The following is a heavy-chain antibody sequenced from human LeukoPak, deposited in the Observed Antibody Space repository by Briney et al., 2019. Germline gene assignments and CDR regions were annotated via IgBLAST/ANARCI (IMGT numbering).Heavy chain of an antibody. J-gene: IGHJ4*02. D-gene: IGHD3-3*01. CDR3: AKEGHYDFWSGYYPLCYFDY. CDR2: ISYDGSNK. Sequence: GGSLRLSCAASGFTFSSYGMHWVRQAPGKGLEWVAVISYDGSNKYYADSVKGRFTISRDNSKNTLYLQMNSLRAEDTAVYYCAKEGHYDFWSGYYPLCYFDYWGQGTLVTVSS. CDR1: GFTFSSYG. V-gene: IGHV3-30*18.